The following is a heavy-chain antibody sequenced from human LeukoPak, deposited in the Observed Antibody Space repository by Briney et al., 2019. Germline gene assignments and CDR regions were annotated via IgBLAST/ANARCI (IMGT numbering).Heavy chain of an antibody. V-gene: IGHV3-74*01. CDR1: GFTFSSHW. D-gene: IGHD4-17*01. Sequence: GGSLRLSCAASGFTFSSHWMHWVRQAPGKGLVWVSRINSDGSSISYADSVKGRFTISRDNAKNTLYLQMNSLRAEDTAVYYCARETGSAVGSTDFDYWGQGTLVTVSS. CDR2: INSDGSSI. J-gene: IGHJ4*02. CDR3: ARETGSAVGSTDFDY.